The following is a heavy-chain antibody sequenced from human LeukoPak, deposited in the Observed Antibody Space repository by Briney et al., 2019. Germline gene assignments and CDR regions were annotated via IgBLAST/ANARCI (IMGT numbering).Heavy chain of an antibody. Sequence: PGGSLRLSCAASGFTFSSYAMSWVRQAPGKGLEWVSAISDSGGSTYYADSVKGRFTISRDNSKNTLYLQMNSLRSEDTAFYYCAKATYSTSPGYYFDYWGQGTLVTVSS. D-gene: IGHD6-6*01. J-gene: IGHJ4*02. V-gene: IGHV3-23*01. CDR2: ISDSGGST. CDR1: GFTFSSYA. CDR3: AKATYSTSPGYYFDY.